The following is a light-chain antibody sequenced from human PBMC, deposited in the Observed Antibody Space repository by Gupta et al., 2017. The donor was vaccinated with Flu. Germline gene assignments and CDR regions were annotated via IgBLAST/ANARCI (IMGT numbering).Light chain of an antibody. J-gene: IGKJ2*02. V-gene: IGKV3-20*01. Sequence: SLSPSVRSSLTCRCRQSVEGSSLFGWYQQTPRHARLLLYAAATRGEGSAPSSCSGSGSRTYFTLIIRRVQADDVVYYCWQHGKRCPCTFGQGTKVDIK. CDR3: WQHGKRCPCT. CDR2: AAA. CDR1: QSVEGSS.